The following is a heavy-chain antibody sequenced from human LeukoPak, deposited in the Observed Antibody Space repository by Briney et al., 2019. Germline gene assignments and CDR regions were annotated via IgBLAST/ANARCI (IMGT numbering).Heavy chain of an antibody. Sequence: PGGSLRLSCAASGFTFSSYAMTWVRQAPGKGLEWVSIISNSGSDTYYAESVKGRFTISRDNSKNTLYLQMNSLRAEDTAVYYCAKESRYSSSWWRYNPPRGGMDVWGQGTTVTVSS. CDR2: ISNSGSDT. CDR3: AKESRYSSSWWRYNPPRGGMDV. CDR1: GFTFSSYA. D-gene: IGHD6-13*01. V-gene: IGHV3-23*01. J-gene: IGHJ6*02.